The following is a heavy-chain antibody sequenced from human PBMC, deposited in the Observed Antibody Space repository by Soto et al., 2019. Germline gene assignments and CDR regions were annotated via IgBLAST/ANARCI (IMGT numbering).Heavy chain of an antibody. CDR2: IYFSGKS. J-gene: IGHJ6*03. D-gene: IGHD4-17*01. CDR3: ARFDYRGLSSEYFYYMDV. Sequence: QVQLQESGPGLVKPSETISLTCTVSGGSVRSSRYYWGWIRQPPGKGMECIGTIYFSGKSYYNPSLPSRVTMSVNTSMNQFSLEVSSVAAADTATYYCARFDYRGLSSEYFYYMDVWRKGTTVTVSS. CDR1: GGSVRSSRYY. V-gene: IGHV4-39*01.